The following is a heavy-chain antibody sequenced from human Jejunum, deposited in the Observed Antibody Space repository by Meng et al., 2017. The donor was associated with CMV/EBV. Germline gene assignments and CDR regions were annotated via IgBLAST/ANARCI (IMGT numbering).Heavy chain of an antibody. CDR3: TRGGWRYSFGSFDY. D-gene: IGHD5-18*01. J-gene: IGHJ4*02. CDR1: GFTVSRYA. CDR2: IGSSGRTI. V-gene: IGHV3-21*01. Sequence: SGFTVSRYAMNWVRQAPGKGLEWVSFIGSSGRTIYFADSVKDRFTISRDNAKNSLYLQMNNLTVEDTAMYYCTRGGWRYSFGSFDYWGQGALVTVSS.